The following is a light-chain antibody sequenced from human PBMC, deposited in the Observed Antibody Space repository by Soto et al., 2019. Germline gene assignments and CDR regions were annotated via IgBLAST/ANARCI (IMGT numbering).Light chain of an antibody. CDR3: QQYGSAPVT. CDR2: DAS. Sequence: IVFTESPCTLGLAPGERATRSGRGSQSVASSHFAWYRQNPAQTPRLLIYDASSRATGIPDRISGSGSATDFTLTISRLEPEDFAVYYCQQYGSAPVTFGPGTKVDIK. J-gene: IGKJ3*01. V-gene: IGKV3-20*01. CDR1: QSVASSH.